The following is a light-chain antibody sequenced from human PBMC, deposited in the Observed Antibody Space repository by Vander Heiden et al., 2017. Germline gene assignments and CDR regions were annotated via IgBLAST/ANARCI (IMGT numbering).Light chain of an antibody. Sequence: QVVLTQSPSASASLGAPVNLTCTLSGGHTTYAIAWHQKLSEKGPRFLMKVNSDGSHTKGDGIPDRFSGSTSGSERYLTISSLQSDDEADYYCQTWGSGIRVFGGGTKLTVL. J-gene: IGLJ3*02. CDR2: VNSDGSH. CDR1: GGHTTYA. V-gene: IGLV4-69*01. CDR3: QTWGSGIRV.